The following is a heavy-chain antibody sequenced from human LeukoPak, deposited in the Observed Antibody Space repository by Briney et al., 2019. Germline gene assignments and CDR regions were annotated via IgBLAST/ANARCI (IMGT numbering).Heavy chain of an antibody. Sequence: ASVKVSCKALGYTFTGYYMHWVRQAPGQGLEWMGWINPNNGDTNYAQKFQGRVTVTRDTSISTAYMELSGLTSDDTAVYYCARTAFQFGDYFYYMNVWGTGTTVTVSS. V-gene: IGHV1-2*02. CDR1: GYTFTGYY. CDR3: ARTAFQFGDYFYYMNV. J-gene: IGHJ6*03. D-gene: IGHD3-3*02. CDR2: INPNNGDT.